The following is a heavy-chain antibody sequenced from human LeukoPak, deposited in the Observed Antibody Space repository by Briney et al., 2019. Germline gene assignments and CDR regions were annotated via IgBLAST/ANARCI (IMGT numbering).Heavy chain of an antibody. CDR2: INPNSGGT. V-gene: IGHV1-2*06. Sequence: ASVTVSCTASGYTFTDYYMHWVQQAPGQGLEWMGRINPNSGGTNYAQKFQGRVTMTRDTSISTAYMELSRLRSDDTAVYYCAKREHGGAGYGTFDYWCQRTLVTVSS. D-gene: IGHD6-13*01. CDR3: AKREHGGAGYGTFDY. CDR1: GYTFTDYY. J-gene: IGHJ4*02.